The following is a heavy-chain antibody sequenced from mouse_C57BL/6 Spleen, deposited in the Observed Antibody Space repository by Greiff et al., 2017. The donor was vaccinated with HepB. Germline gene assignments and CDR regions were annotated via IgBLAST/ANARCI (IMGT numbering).Heavy chain of an antibody. Sequence: VQLQQPGAELVKPGASVKMSCKASGYTFTSYWITWVKQRPGQGLEWIGDIYPGSGSTNYNEKFKSKATLTVDTSSSTAYMQLSSLTSEDSAVYYCAKGALYYDYGRYYFDYWGQGTTLTVSS. J-gene: IGHJ2*01. CDR1: GYTFTSYW. V-gene: IGHV1-55*01. CDR2: IYPGSGST. D-gene: IGHD2-4*01. CDR3: AKGALYYDYGRYYFDY.